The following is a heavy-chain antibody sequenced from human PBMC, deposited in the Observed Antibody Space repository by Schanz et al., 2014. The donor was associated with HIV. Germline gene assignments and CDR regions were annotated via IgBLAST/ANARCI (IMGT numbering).Heavy chain of an antibody. Sequence: QVQLQESGPGLVKPSQTLSLTCVVSGGSISSGGHFWSWIRQHPGKGLEWIGYIYYSGSTNYNPSLKSRVKISMDTSKNQFSLNLTLVTAADTAVYYCARDRGSISWMGRAFDIWGQGTMVTVSS. J-gene: IGHJ3*02. V-gene: IGHV4-31*11. CDR1: GGSISSGGHF. D-gene: IGHD2-2*01. CDR2: IYYSGST. CDR3: ARDRGSISWMGRAFDI.